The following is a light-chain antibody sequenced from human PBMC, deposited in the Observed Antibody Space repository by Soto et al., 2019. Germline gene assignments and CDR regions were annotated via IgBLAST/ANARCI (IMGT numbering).Light chain of an antibody. CDR2: DVT. CDR3: SLFTGSSYV. V-gene: IGLV2-14*01. CDR1: SSDVGNNNY. Sequence: QTVVTQPASVSGSPGQSITISCTGTSSDVGNNNYVSWYQQNPGKAPKVMICDVTNRPSGVSNRFSGSKSGNTASLTISGLQAEGEADYYCSLFTGSSYVFGTGTKLTVL. J-gene: IGLJ1*01.